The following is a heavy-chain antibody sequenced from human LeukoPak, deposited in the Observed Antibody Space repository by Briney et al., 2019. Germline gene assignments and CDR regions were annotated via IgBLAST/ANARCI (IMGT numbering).Heavy chain of an antibody. D-gene: IGHD2-21*02. Sequence: PSGTLSLTCAVSGGSISSYYWSWGRQPPGKGRGCVGYIYYSGRTNYNPSLQSRVTISVDTSKNQFSLKLSSVTAADTAVYYCARDDLCGVACSSDYDAFDVWGQGTVVTVSS. CDR1: GGSISSYY. CDR2: IYYSGRT. V-gene: IGHV4-59*01. CDR3: ARDDLCGVACSSDYDAFDV. J-gene: IGHJ3*01.